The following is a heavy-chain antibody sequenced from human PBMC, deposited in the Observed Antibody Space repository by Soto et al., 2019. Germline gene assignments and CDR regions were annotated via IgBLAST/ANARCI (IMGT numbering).Heavy chain of an antibody. J-gene: IGHJ5*02. CDR3: ARVFSDSSSFFDP. Sequence: QVQLQESGPGLVKPSQTLSLTCTVSGGSISSGGYYWSWIRQHPGKGLEWIGYIYYSGSTYYNPSLKSRATXSXDXXKNQFCPKLSSVTAAGTAVYYCARVFSDSSSFFDPWGQGTLVSFSS. D-gene: IGHD6-13*01. CDR1: GGSISSGGYY. V-gene: IGHV4-31*03. CDR2: IYYSGST.